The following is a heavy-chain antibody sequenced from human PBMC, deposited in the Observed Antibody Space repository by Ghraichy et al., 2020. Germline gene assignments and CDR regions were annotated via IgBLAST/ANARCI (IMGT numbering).Heavy chain of an antibody. Sequence: GESLNISCAASGFTFSSYAMSWVRQAPGKGLEWVSAISGSGGSTYYADSVKGRFTISRDNSKNTLYLQMNSLRAEDTAVYYCAKERATTPEGFDYWGQGTLVTVSS. J-gene: IGHJ4*02. CDR3: AKERATTPEGFDY. CDR2: ISGSGGST. CDR1: GFTFSSYA. D-gene: IGHD5-24*01. V-gene: IGHV3-23*01.